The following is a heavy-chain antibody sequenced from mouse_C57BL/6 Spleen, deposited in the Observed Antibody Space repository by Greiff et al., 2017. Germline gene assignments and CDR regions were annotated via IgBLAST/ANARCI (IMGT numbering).Heavy chain of an antibody. V-gene: IGHV14-2*01. CDR3: ARGDYYGSSPYAMDY. CDR2: IDPEDGET. D-gene: IGHD1-1*01. Sequence: EVKVEESGAELVKPGASVKLSCTASGFNIKDYYMHWVKQRTEQGLEWIGRIDPEDGETKYAPKFQGKATITADTSSNTAYLQLSSLTSEDTAVYYCARGDYYGSSPYAMDYWGQGTSVTVSS. CDR1: GFNIKDYY. J-gene: IGHJ4*01.